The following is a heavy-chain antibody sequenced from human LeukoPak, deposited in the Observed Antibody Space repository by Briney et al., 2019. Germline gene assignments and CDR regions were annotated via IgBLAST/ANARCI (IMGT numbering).Heavy chain of an antibody. CDR2: IRYDGSHK. Sequence: PGGSLRLSCGASGFSFSGSWMNWVRQAPGKGLEWVAFIRYDGSHKYYADSVKGRFTISRDNSKNTLYLQMNILRVEDTAVYYCARGAYYGSGSPRGYMDVWGKGTTVTISS. CDR1: GFSFSGSW. V-gene: IGHV3-30*02. CDR3: ARGAYYGSGSPRGYMDV. D-gene: IGHD3-10*01. J-gene: IGHJ6*03.